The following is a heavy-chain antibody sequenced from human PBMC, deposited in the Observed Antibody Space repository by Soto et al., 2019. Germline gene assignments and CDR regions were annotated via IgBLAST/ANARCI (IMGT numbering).Heavy chain of an antibody. CDR3: TRRYFYDSSGYYMDDY. CDR2: IRSKANSYAT. CDR1: GSTSRGSP. D-gene: IGHD3-22*01. V-gene: IGHV3-73*02. J-gene: IGHJ4*02. Sequence: EVQLVESGGGLVKPGGSLKLSVEAPGSTSRGSPMHWVRQPSGKGRQWVGGIRSKANSYATSYDASVKGRFTISRDDSKNTAYLQMNSLRTEDTAVYYCTRRYFYDSSGYYMDDYWGQGTLVTVSS.